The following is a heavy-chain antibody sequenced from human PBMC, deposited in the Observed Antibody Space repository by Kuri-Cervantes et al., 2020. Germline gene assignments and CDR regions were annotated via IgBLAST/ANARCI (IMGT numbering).Heavy chain of an antibody. V-gene: IGHV3-23*01. CDR3: AKSLEAEWELLDY. J-gene: IGHJ4*02. CDR1: GFTFTNYA. Sequence: GGSLRLSCAASGFTFTNYAMAWVRQAPGKGLEWVSAIRGSGGSTYSADSVKGRFTISRDNSKNTVDLQMNSLRAEDTAIYYCAKSLEAEWELLDYWGQGTLVTVSS. D-gene: IGHD1-26*01. CDR2: IRGSGGST.